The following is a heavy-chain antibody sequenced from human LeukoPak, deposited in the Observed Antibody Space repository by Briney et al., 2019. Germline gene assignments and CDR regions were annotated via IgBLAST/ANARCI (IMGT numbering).Heavy chain of an antibody. J-gene: IGHJ4*02. CDR2: ISSSSSTI. Sequence: GGSLRLSCAASGFTFSSYSMNWVRQAPGKGLEWVSYISSSSSTIYYADSVKGRFTISRDNAKNSLYLQMNSLRAEDTAVYYCATLRGTPTSSGYYGDDYWGQGTLVTVSS. D-gene: IGHD3-22*01. V-gene: IGHV3-48*04. CDR1: GFTFSSYS. CDR3: ATLRGTPTSSGYYGDDY.